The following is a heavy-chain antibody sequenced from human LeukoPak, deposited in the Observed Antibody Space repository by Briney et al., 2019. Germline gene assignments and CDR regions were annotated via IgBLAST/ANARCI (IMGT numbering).Heavy chain of an antibody. Sequence: SETLSLTCTVSGGSISSYYWSWIRQPPGKGLEWIGYIYYSGSTNYNPSLKSRVTISVDTSKNQFSLKLSSVTAADTAVYYCARWGYYYDSSGLYYYYMDVWGKGTTVTVSS. CDR1: GGSISSYY. CDR2: IYYSGST. CDR3: ARWGYYYDSSGLYYYYMDV. V-gene: IGHV4-59*01. D-gene: IGHD3-22*01. J-gene: IGHJ6*03.